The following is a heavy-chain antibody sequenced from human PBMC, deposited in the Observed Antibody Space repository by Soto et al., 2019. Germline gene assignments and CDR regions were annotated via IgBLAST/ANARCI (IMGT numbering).Heavy chain of an antibody. D-gene: IGHD3-3*01. Sequence: PTLVNPTQTLTLTCTFSGFSLSTSGVGVGWIRQPPGKALEWLALIYWDDDKRYSPSLKSRLTITKDTSKNQVVLTMANLDPADTATYYCAHRVLRTVFGLVTTTAIYFDFWGQGTPVTVSS. CDR2: IYWDDDK. V-gene: IGHV2-5*02. CDR1: GFSLSTSGVG. CDR3: AHRVLRTVFGLVTTTAIYFDF. J-gene: IGHJ4*02.